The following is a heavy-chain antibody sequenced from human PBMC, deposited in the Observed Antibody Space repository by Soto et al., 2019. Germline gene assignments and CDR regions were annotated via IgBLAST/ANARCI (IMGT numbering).Heavy chain of an antibody. J-gene: IGHJ4*02. Sequence: ASVKVSCKASGYTFTSYGISWVRQAPGQGLEWMGWISAYNGNTNYAQKLQGRVTMTTDTSTSTAYMELRSLRSDDTAVYYCASGIAVAGTLGFDYWGQGTLVTVSS. CDR1: GYTFTSYG. CDR3: ASGIAVAGTLGFDY. D-gene: IGHD6-19*01. V-gene: IGHV1-18*01. CDR2: ISAYNGNT.